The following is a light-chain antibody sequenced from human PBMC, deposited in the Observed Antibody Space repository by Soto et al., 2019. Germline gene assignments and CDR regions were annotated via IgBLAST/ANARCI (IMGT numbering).Light chain of an antibody. CDR2: TGS. CDR3: HQDNSFPVT. J-gene: IGKJ4*01. Sequence: DIQMTQSPSSVSASVGDRVSITCRASQGISSWLAWYQQKPGRAPKLLIYTGSSLQSGVPSRFSGTGSGTDFTLTISRLQPEEVATYYCHQDNSFPVTFGGGTKVEIK. CDR1: QGISSW. V-gene: IGKV1-12*01.